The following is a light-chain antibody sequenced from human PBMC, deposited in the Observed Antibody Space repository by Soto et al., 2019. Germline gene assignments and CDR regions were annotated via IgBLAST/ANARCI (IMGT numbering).Light chain of an antibody. J-gene: IGKJ5*01. CDR3: QQRSNWPGIT. CDR1: DDITNY. V-gene: IGKV1-9*01. Sequence: IQLTQSPSSLSASVGDRVTVTCRASDDITNYLAWYQQKAGKAPKLLIYDASTLYSGVPSRFSGSGSGTDFTLTISSLEPEDFAVYYCQQRSNWPGITFGQGTRLEIK. CDR2: DAS.